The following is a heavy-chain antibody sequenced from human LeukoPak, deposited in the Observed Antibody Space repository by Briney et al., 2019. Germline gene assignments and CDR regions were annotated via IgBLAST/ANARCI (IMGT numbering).Heavy chain of an antibody. J-gene: IGHJ4*02. CDR1: GFTFSAYS. V-gene: IGHV3-48*04. D-gene: IGHD4-23*01. CDR3: ASGYSSDYGGNVY. Sequence: SGGSLIVSCAASGFTFSAYSMNWVRQAPGKGLESVSKIDANSRVINYADSVKGRFTISRDNGKNTLYLQMNSLSTEDTAVYYCASGYSSDYGGNVYWGRGTLVTVSS. CDR2: IDANSRVI.